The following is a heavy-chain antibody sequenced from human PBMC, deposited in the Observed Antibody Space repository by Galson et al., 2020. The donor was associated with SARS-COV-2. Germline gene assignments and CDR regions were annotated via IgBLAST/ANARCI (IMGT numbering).Heavy chain of an antibody. J-gene: IGHJ4*02. V-gene: IGHV4-34*01. D-gene: IGHD2-21*02. CDR1: GGSISGYY. CDR3: AREENFFLVVTATRMCYFDY. Sequence: SETLSLTCPVHGGSISGYYWSSIRQPPGMGLEWIGEINPSVSTNYNPSLTSRFTISVDTSKNHFSLKLCPVTAADTAVYYCAREENFFLVVTATRMCYFDYWGRGTLATVSS. CDR2: INPSVST.